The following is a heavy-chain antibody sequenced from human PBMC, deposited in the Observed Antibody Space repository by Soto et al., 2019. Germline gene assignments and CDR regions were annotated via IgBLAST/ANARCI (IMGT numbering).Heavy chain of an antibody. D-gene: IGHD3-22*01. Sequence: ASVKVSCKASGYTFTSYGISWVRQAPGQGLEWMGWISAYNGNTNYAQKLQGRVTMTTDTSTSTAYMELRSLRSDDTAVYYCARGDYYDSSGYYFGPFDYWGQGTLVTVSS. CDR3: ARGDYYDSSGYYFGPFDY. J-gene: IGHJ4*02. CDR2: ISAYNGNT. V-gene: IGHV1-18*01. CDR1: GYTFTSYG.